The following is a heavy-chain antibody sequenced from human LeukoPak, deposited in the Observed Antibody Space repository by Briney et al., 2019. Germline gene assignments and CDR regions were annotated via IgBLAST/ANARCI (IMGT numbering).Heavy chain of an antibody. CDR1: GYSFTSYW. D-gene: IGHD6-19*01. Sequence: GGSLKISCKGSGYSFTSYWIGWVRQMPGKGLEWMGIIYPGDSDTRYSPSFQGQVTISADKSISTAYLQWSSLQASDTAMYYCARHSGGPLAVGWFDPWGQGTLVTVSS. V-gene: IGHV5-51*01. CDR2: IYPGDSDT. J-gene: IGHJ5*02. CDR3: ARHSGGPLAVGWFDP.